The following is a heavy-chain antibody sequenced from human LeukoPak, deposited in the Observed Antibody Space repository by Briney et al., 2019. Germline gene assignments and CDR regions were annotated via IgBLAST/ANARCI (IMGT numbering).Heavy chain of an antibody. Sequence: SETLSLTCTVSGGSVSSYYWSWIRQPPGKGLEWIGYIYYSGSTNYNPSLKSRVTISVDTSKNQFSLKLSSVTAADTAVYYCARHSYYNFWGQGTLVTVSS. CDR3: ARHSYYNF. V-gene: IGHV4-59*08. CDR2: IYYSGST. D-gene: IGHD3-3*01. CDR1: GGSVSSYY. J-gene: IGHJ4*02.